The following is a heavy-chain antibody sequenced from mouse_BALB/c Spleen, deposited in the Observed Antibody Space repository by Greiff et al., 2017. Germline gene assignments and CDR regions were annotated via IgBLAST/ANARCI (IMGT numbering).Heavy chain of an antibody. D-gene: IGHD1-2*01. Sequence: EVQGVESGGGLVKPGGSLKLSCAASGFTFSSYAMSWVRQTPEKRLEWVATISSGGSYTYYPDSVKGRFTISRDNAKNTLYLQMSSLRSEDTAMYYCARAATVDYWGQGTTLTVSA. V-gene: IGHV5-9-3*01. CDR1: GFTFSSYA. J-gene: IGHJ2*01. CDR3: ARAATVDY. CDR2: ISSGGSYT.